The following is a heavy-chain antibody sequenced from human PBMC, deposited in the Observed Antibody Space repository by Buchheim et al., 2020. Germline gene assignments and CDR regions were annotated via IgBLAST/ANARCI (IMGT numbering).Heavy chain of an antibody. Sequence: EVQLVESGGGLAQPGGSLRLSCTASGFTFSNYEMNWVRQAPGKGLEWLSYISTSGSLIQYADSVKGRFTISRDNSKNTLYLQMNSLRAEDTAVYYCAKGYCSSTACSSDYWGQGTL. CDR3: AKGYCSSTACSSDY. V-gene: IGHV3-48*03. J-gene: IGHJ4*02. CDR2: ISTSGSLI. CDR1: GFTFSNYE. D-gene: IGHD2-2*01.